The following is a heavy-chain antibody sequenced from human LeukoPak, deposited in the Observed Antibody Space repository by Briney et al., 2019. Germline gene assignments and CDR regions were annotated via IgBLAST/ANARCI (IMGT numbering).Heavy chain of an antibody. Sequence: GGSLRLSCAASGFTFITYTMNWVRQAPGKGLEWVSYISIRSRTIYYADSVKGRFTISRDNAKNSLYLQMNSLRAEDTAVYYCASGAGTDYWGQGTLVTVSS. CDR1: GFTFITYT. J-gene: IGHJ4*02. D-gene: IGHD3-10*01. V-gene: IGHV3-48*04. CDR3: ASGAGTDY. CDR2: ISIRSRTI.